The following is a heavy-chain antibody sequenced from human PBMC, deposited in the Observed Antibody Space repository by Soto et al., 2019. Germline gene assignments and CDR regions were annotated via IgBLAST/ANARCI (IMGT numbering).Heavy chain of an antibody. Sequence: GESLKISCKGSGYRFTSYWIGWVRQLPGKGLEWMGIIYPGDSDPRYSPTFQGQVTISPDKSISTAYLQWSSLKASDTALYYCARYYDFWSRLPHMDVWGKGTTVTVSS. J-gene: IGHJ6*03. CDR3: ARYYDFWSRLPHMDV. CDR2: IYPGDSDP. V-gene: IGHV5-51*01. D-gene: IGHD3-3*01. CDR1: GYRFTSYW.